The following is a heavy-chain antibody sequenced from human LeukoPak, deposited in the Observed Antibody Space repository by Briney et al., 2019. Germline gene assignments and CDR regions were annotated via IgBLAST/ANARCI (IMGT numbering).Heavy chain of an antibody. CDR1: RFTFSSHA. CDR2: ISGDGGNK. Sequence: PGGSLRLSCAASRFTFSSHAMNWVRQAPGKGLEWVAAISGDGGNKYYTDSVKGRFTISRDNYKNTLHLQMNSLRAEDTAVYYCAKVCGTYSTGYFDYWGQGTLVTVSS. J-gene: IGHJ4*02. D-gene: IGHD1-26*01. CDR3: AKVCGTYSTGYFDY. V-gene: IGHV3-23*01.